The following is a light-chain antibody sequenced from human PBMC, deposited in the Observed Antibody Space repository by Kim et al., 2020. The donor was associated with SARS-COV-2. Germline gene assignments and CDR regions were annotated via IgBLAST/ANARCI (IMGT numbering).Light chain of an antibody. J-gene: IGLJ2*01. Sequence: SYELTQPPSVSVSPGQTASITCSGDKLGDKYACWYQQKPGQSPVLVIYQDRKWPSGIPERFSGSNSGNTATLTISGTQAMDEADYYCQAWDSSTGVFGGG. CDR3: QAWDSSTGV. CDR1: KLGDKY. V-gene: IGLV3-1*01. CDR2: QDR.